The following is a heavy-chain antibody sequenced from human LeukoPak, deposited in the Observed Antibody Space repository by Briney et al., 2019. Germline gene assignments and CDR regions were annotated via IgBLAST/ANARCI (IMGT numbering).Heavy chain of an antibody. V-gene: IGHV3-30*02. Sequence: GGSLRLSCAASGFTFSSYGMHWVRQAPGKGLEWVAFIRYDGSNKYYADSVKGRFTISRDNSKNTLYLQMNSLRAEDTAVYYCAKVGEGGKLYYYYMDVWGKGTTVTISS. CDR1: GFTFSSYG. CDR2: IRYDGSNK. D-gene: IGHD4-23*01. J-gene: IGHJ6*03. CDR3: AKVGEGGKLYYYYMDV.